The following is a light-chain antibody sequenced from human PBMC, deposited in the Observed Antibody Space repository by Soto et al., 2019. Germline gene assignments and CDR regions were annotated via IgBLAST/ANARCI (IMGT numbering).Light chain of an antibody. Sequence: DIVMTQSPDSLAVSLGERATINCKSSQNVLKSSNNKNYLAWYQQKPGQPPKLLIYWASTRESGVTDRFSGGGSGTDFTLTISSMQAEDVAVYYCQQYLDNILTFGGGTKGDIK. J-gene: IGKJ4*01. CDR1: QNVLKSSNNKNY. CDR2: WAS. CDR3: QQYLDNILT. V-gene: IGKV4-1*01.